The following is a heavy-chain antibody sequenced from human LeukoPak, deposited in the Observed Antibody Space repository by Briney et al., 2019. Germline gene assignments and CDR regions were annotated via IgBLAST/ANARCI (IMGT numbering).Heavy chain of an antibody. Sequence: GGSLRLSCAASGLTFSSYWMSWVRQAPGKGLEWVSAISGSGGSTYYADSVKGRFTISRDNSKNTLYLQMNSLRAEDTAVYYCAKRRGLELLYYYYMDVWGKGTTVTVSS. V-gene: IGHV3-23*01. CDR3: AKRRGLELLYYYYMDV. D-gene: IGHD1-7*01. CDR2: ISGSGGST. J-gene: IGHJ6*03. CDR1: GLTFSSYW.